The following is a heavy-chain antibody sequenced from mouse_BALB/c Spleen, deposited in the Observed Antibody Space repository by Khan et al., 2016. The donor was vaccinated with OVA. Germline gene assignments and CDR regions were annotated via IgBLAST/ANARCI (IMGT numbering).Heavy chain of an antibody. CDR3: ARMKKIVATYFDD. Sequence: QVQLQQSGAELVKAGASVKMSCKASGYTFTSYWMHWVKQRLGQGLEWFAETNPTNGRTYYNEQFKSKATLTVDKSSSTAYMLLSGPTFEDSAVYYCARMKKIVATYFDDWGQGTTLTGSS. D-gene: IGHD1-1*01. V-gene: IGHV1S81*02. CDR2: TNPTNGRT. CDR1: GYTFTSYW. J-gene: IGHJ2*01.